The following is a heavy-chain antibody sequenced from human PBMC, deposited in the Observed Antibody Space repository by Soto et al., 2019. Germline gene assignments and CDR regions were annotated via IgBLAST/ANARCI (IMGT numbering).Heavy chain of an antibody. D-gene: IGHD1-1*01. V-gene: IGHV4-59*01. Sequence: SETLSLTCTVSGGSISSYYWSWIRQPPGKGLEWIGYIYYSGSTNYNPSLKSRVTISVDTSKNQFSLKLSSVTAADTAVYYCASGPIQLFAYWGQGTLVTVSS. CDR1: GGSISSYY. CDR3: ASGPIQLFAY. CDR2: IYYSGST. J-gene: IGHJ4*02.